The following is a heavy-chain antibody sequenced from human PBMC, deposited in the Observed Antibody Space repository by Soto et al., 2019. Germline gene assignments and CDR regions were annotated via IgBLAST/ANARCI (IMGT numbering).Heavy chain of an antibody. D-gene: IGHD3-22*01. CDR3: AKDMGGLGYYDSRAPFDY. CDR2: ISSSSSTI. J-gene: IGHJ4*02. Sequence: GGSLRLSCAASGFTFSSYSMNWVRQAPGKGLEWVSYISSSSSTIYYADSVKGRFTISRDNAKNSLYLQMNSLRAEDTAVYYCAKDMGGLGYYDSRAPFDYWGQGTLVTVSS. CDR1: GFTFSSYS. V-gene: IGHV3-48*01.